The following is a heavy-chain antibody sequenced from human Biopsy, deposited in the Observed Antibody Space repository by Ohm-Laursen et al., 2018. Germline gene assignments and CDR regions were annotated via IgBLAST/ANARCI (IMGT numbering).Heavy chain of an antibody. V-gene: IGHV4-59*11. CDR2: ISHTGYT. D-gene: IGHD4-23*01. J-gene: IGHJ1*01. CDR1: GGSFTGHY. Sequence: GTLSLTCSVSGGSFTGHYWTWIRQPSGKGLEWIGHISHTGYTSYKSSLKSQVTTSLDTSRKHFSLRLTSLAAADTAVYYCARGSNEYGGLYFPHWGQGTLVTVSS. CDR3: ARGSNEYGGLYFPH.